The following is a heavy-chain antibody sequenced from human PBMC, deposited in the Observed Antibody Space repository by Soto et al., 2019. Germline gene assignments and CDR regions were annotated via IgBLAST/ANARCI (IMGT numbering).Heavy chain of an antibody. CDR2: IDPSDSQT. D-gene: IGHD4-17*01. V-gene: IGHV5-10-1*01. CDR1: GYSFAGYW. Sequence: PGESLKISCKGSGYSFAGYWITWVRQMPGKGLEWMGRIDPSDSQTYYSPSFRGHVTISAAKSITTVFLQWSSLRASDTAMYYCAVSFDSTVVTPDYYYYYGMDVWGQGTTVTVSS. CDR3: AVSFDSTVVTPDYYYYYGMDV. J-gene: IGHJ6*02.